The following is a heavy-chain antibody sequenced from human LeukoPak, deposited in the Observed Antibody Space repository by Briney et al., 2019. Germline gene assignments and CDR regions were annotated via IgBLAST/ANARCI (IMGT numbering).Heavy chain of an antibody. D-gene: IGHD3-22*01. CDR3: ARHRYYYDSSGYYYQP. V-gene: IGHV4-59*01. Sequence: SETLSLTCTVSGASISSYYWSWIRQPPGKGLEWIGYIYYSGSTNYNPSLKSRVTISVDTPKNQFSLRLSSVTAADTAVYYCARHRYYYDSSGYYYQPWGQGTLVTVSS. CDR2: IYYSGST. J-gene: IGHJ5*02. CDR1: GASISSYY.